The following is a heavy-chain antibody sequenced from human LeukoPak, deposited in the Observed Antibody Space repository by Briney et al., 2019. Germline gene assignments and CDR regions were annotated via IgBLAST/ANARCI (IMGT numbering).Heavy chain of an antibody. Sequence: PGGSLRLSCAVSEFTVSDNCMSWVRQAPGKGLEWVSLIYSGDTTLYADSVKGRFTISRDISKNTLYLQMNSLRAEDTAVYYCARRAGGYSHPYDYWGQGILVTVSS. CDR1: EFTVSDNC. CDR3: ARRAGGYSHPYDY. J-gene: IGHJ4*02. CDR2: IYSGDTT. V-gene: IGHV3-53*01. D-gene: IGHD4-23*01.